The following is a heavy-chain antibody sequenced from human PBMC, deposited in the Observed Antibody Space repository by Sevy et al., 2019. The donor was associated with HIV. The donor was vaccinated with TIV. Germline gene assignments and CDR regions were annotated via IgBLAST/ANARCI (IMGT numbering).Heavy chain of an antibody. V-gene: IGHV3-33*01. CDR2: IWYDGSNK. Sequence: GGSLRLSCAASGFTFSSYGMHWVRQAPGKGLEWVAVIWYDGSNKYYADSVKGRFTISRDNSKNTLYLQTNSLRAEDTAVYYCARDALTYYDILTGRNWFDPWGQGTLVTVSS. CDR1: GFTFSSYG. D-gene: IGHD3-9*01. CDR3: ARDALTYYDILTGRNWFDP. J-gene: IGHJ5*02.